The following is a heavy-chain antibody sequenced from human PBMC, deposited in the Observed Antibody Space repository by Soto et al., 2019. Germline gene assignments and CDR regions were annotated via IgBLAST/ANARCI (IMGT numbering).Heavy chain of an antibody. D-gene: IGHD1-26*01. CDR2: IKTQTDGGTT. CDR3: ATPSGTYVRY. Sequence: GGSLRLSCAASGFTFINAWMTWVRQAPGRGLEWVGLIKTQTDGGTTDYAAPVRGRFTISRDDSKNTLYLQMNNVRTEDTAVYYCATPSGTYVRYWGKGTMVTV. V-gene: IGHV3-15*01. CDR1: GFTFINAW. J-gene: IGHJ4*02.